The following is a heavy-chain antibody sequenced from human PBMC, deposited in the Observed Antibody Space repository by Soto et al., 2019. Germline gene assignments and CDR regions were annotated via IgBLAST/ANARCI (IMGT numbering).Heavy chain of an antibody. D-gene: IGHD3-22*01. V-gene: IGHV1-18*01. CDR2: ISAYNGNT. CDR1: GYTFTSYG. Sequence: VSVEVSCKASGYTFTSYGISWVRQAPGQGREWMGWISAYNGNTNYAQKLQGRVTMTTDTSTSTACMELRSLRSDDTAVSYRARDRIVGYFDSSGYDFDYWGQGTLVTVSS. CDR3: ARDRIVGYFDSSGYDFDY. J-gene: IGHJ4*02.